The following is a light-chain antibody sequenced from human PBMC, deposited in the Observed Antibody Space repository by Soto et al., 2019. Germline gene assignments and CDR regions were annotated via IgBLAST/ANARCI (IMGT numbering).Light chain of an antibody. J-gene: IGKJ1*01. CDR3: QQYNSYPWT. Sequence: DIQMTQSPSTLSASVGDRVTITCRASQSISSYLAWYQQKPGKAPKLLMYKASSLESGVPSRFSGSGSGTEFPLTISSLQPDDFATYYCQQYNSYPWTFGQGTKVEIK. V-gene: IGKV1-5*03. CDR1: QSISSY. CDR2: KAS.